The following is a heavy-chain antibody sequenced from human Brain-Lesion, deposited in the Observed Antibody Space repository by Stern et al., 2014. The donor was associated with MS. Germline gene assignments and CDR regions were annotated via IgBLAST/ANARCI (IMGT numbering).Heavy chain of an antibody. Sequence: QVQLMQSGPGLVKPSQTLSLTCTVSGGSISSGNYYWSWIRQPAGEGLEWIGRIYSSGSTQYNPPLKSRVTISADTSTNPFSLRLSSVTAADTAVYYCARGNYDVLTDNGGHGFDIWGQGTMVTVSS. CDR2: IYSSGST. J-gene: IGHJ3*02. V-gene: IGHV4-61*02. CDR3: ARGNYDVLTDNGGHGFDI. D-gene: IGHD3-9*01. CDR1: GGSISSGNYY.